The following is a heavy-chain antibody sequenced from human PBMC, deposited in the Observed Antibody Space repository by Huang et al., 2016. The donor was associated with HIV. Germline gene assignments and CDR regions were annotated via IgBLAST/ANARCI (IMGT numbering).Heavy chain of an antibody. CDR2: ISWNSGRI. CDR1: GFTFDDYA. J-gene: IGHJ4*02. Sequence: EVQLVESGGGLVQPGRYLRLSCAASGFTFDDYAMHWVRQAPGNGMEWVSGISWNSGRIGYAESVKGRVTIPRDNAKNSLYLQMNRLRAEDTALYYCARRGVMVRGAHFDYWGLGTLVTVSS. D-gene: IGHD3-10*01. CDR3: ARRGVMVRGAHFDY. V-gene: IGHV3-9*01.